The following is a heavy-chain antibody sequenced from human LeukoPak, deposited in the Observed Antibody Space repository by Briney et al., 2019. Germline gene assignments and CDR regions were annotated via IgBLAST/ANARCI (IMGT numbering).Heavy chain of an antibody. CDR3: ASRSSGSGIDY. CDR1: GYTFTSYD. D-gene: IGHD3-10*01. Sequence: ASVKVSCKASGYTFTSYDINWVPQATGQGLEWMGWMNPNSGNTGYAQKFQGRVTITRNTSISTAYMELSSVRSEDTAVYYCASRSSGSGIDYWGQGTLVTVSS. CDR2: MNPNSGNT. J-gene: IGHJ4*02. V-gene: IGHV1-8*03.